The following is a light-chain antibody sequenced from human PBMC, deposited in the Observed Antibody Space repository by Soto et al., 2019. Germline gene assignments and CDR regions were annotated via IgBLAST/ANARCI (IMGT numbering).Light chain of an antibody. J-gene: IGKJ4*01. V-gene: IGKV3-15*01. CDR1: QSARSSF. CDR2: GAS. Sequence: EILMTQSPATPSVSPGETDTLSCTASQSARSSFLAWYQQKPGQAPSLLIYGASTRATGIPARFSGSGSGTEFTLTINSLQSEDFAVYYCQQYSNWPLTFGGGTKVDI. CDR3: QQYSNWPLT.